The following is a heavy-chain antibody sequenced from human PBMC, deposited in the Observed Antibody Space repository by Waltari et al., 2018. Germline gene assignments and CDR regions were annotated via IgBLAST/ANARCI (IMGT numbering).Heavy chain of an antibody. D-gene: IGHD1-26*01. CDR3: AREGADDGAVGAFDI. Sequence: QVQLVQSGAEVKKPGASVKVSCKASGYTFTGYYMHWVRQAPGQGLEWMGWINPNSGGTNYAQKLQGRVTMTRDTSISTAYMELSRLRSDDTAVYYCAREGADDGAVGAFDIWGQGTMVTVSS. CDR2: INPNSGGT. J-gene: IGHJ3*02. CDR1: GYTFTGYY. V-gene: IGHV1-2*02.